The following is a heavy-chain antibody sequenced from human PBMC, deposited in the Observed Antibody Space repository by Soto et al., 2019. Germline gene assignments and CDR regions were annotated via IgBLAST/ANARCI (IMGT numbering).Heavy chain of an antibody. J-gene: IGHJ4*02. Sequence: HPGGSLRLSCAASGFTFSNYGMHWVRQAPGKGLDWVAVIWFDGSNTYYADSLKGRFTISRDNSKNTLYLHMIRLRAEDTAVYFFARAPYYYDSRGYYAYWGQGTLVTVSS. D-gene: IGHD3-22*01. CDR3: ARAPYYYDSRGYYAY. CDR2: IWFDGSNT. CDR1: GFTFSNYG. V-gene: IGHV3-33*01.